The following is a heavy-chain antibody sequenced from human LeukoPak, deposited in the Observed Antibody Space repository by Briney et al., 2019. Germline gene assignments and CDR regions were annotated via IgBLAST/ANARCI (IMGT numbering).Heavy chain of an antibody. D-gene: IGHD1-26*01. J-gene: IGHJ4*02. Sequence: GGSLRLSCAASGFTFSSNWMHWVRQAPGKGLVWVSRINEDGSTTNYADSVKGRSTIFRDNAKNTLYLQMNSLRAEDTAVYYCVRXLGGRSGHWGQGTLVTVSS. CDR3: VRXLGGRSGH. CDR2: INEDGSTT. CDR1: GFTFSSNW. V-gene: IGHV3-74*01.